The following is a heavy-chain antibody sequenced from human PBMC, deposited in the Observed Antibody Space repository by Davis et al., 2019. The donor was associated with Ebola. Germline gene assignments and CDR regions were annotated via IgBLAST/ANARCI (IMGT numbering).Heavy chain of an antibody. CDR2: ISSSSSYI. CDR3: ARERAIVYFDY. J-gene: IGHJ4*02. Sequence: GGSLRLSCAASGFNFSSYSMNWVRQAPGKGLEWVSSISSSSSYIYYADSVKGRFTISRDNAKNSLYLQMNSLRAEDTAVYYCARERAIVYFDYWGQGTLVTVSS. V-gene: IGHV3-21*01. CDR1: GFNFSSYS. D-gene: IGHD1-26*01.